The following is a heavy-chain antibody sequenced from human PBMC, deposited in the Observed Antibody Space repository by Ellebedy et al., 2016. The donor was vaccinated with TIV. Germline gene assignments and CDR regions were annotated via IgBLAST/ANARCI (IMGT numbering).Heavy chain of an antibody. CDR1: GGSISSYY. J-gene: IGHJ4*02. Sequence: MPSETLSLTCTVSGGSISSYYWNWIRQPPGKGLEWIAYIFYSGSTNYNPSLTSRVTISLDTSKNQFSLRLSSVTAADTAVYYCASWVGHYDGSGYWDYWGQGTLVTVSS. CDR3: ASWVGHYDGSGYWDY. CDR2: IFYSGST. V-gene: IGHV4-59*08. D-gene: IGHD3-22*01.